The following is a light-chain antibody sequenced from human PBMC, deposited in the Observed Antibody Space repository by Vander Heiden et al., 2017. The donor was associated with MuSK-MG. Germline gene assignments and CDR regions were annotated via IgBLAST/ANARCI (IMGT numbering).Light chain of an antibody. V-gene: IGKV1-5*01. CDR2: DAS. Sequence: DIQMTQSPSTLSASVGDRVTITCRASQSISSWLAWYQQKPGRPPKLLIYDASTLESGVPSRFSGSGSGTAFTLTISRLQPDDFATYYCQQYNSYSRTFGQGTTVDIK. J-gene: IGKJ1*01. CDR1: QSISSW. CDR3: QQYNSYSRT.